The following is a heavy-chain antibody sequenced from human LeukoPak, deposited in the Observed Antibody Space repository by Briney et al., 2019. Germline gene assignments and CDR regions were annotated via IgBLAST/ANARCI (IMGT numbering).Heavy chain of an antibody. CDR2: ISSSSSYI. D-gene: IGHD3-3*01. CDR3: ARAHFTDFWSGHYYYYGMDV. J-gene: IGHJ6*02. CDR1: RFIFNNHW. Sequence: GGSLRLSCAASRFIFNNHWMNWVRQAPGKGLEWVSSISSSSSYIYYADSVKGRFTISRDNAKNSLYLQMNSLRAEDTAVYYCARAHFTDFWSGHYYYYGMDVWGQGTTVTVSS. V-gene: IGHV3-21*01.